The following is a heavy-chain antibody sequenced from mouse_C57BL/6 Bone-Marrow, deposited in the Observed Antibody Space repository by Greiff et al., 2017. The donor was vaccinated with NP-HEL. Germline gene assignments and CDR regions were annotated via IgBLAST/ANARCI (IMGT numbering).Heavy chain of an antibody. CDR3: ARLGGYSFAY. CDR1: GYTFTSYW. D-gene: IGHD2-3*01. J-gene: IGHJ3*01. CDR2: IHPNSGST. Sequence: QVQLQQSGPELVKPGASVKLSCKASGYTFTSYWMHWVKQRPGQGLEWIGMIHPNSGSTNYNEKFKSKATLTVDKSSSTAYMQLSSLTSEDSAVYYCARLGGYSFAYWGQGTLVTVSA. V-gene: IGHV1-64*01.